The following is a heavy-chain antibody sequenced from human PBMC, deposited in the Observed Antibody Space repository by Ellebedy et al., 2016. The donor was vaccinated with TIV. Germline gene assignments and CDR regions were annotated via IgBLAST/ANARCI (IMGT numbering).Heavy chain of an antibody. CDR1: GYTFTDYY. J-gene: IGHJ5*02. V-gene: IGHV1-18*01. CDR3: ARGFYEKFDP. D-gene: IGHD2/OR15-2a*01. CDR2: ISAYNGDT. Sequence: AASVKVSCKASGYTFTDYYIHWVRQAPGQGLEWMGWISAYNGDTNYAQKFQGRVTMTTDTSTSTAYMELRSLISDDTAVYYCARGFYEKFDPWGQGTLVTVSS.